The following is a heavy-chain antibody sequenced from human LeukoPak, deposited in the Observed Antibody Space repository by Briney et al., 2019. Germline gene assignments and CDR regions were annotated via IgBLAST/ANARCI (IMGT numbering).Heavy chain of an antibody. Sequence: SVRVSCKTSGYTFTSYGISWVRQAPGQGLEWMGWISAYNGNTNYAQKFQGRVTVTTETSTSTAYMELRSLRFDDTAVYYCARLNFGSEDYWGQGTLVTVSS. CDR2: ISAYNGNT. J-gene: IGHJ4*02. V-gene: IGHV1-18*01. CDR1: GYTFTSYG. CDR3: ARLNFGSEDY. D-gene: IGHD3-10*01.